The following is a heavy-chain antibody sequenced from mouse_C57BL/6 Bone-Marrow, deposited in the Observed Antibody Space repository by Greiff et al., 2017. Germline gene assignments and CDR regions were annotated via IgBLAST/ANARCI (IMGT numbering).Heavy chain of an antibody. J-gene: IGHJ1*03. V-gene: IGHV1-85*01. Sequence: QVQLQQSGPELVKPGASVKLSCKASGYTFTSYDINWVKQRPGQGLEWIGWIYPRDGSTKYNEKFKGQATLTVDTSSSTAYMELHSLKSEDSAVYFCARLEFDGSSGDWYVDVWGTGTTVTVSS. D-gene: IGHD1-1*01. CDR1: GYTFTSYD. CDR2: IYPRDGST. CDR3: ARLEFDGSSGDWYVDV.